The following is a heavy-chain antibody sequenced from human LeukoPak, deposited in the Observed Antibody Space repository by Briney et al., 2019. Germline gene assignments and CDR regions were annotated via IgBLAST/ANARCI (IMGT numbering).Heavy chain of an antibody. CDR2: IYYSGST. J-gene: IGHJ4*02. D-gene: IGHD3-10*01. CDR3: ARVYLSGGHYDY. V-gene: IGHV4-30-4*08. CDR1: GGSISSGDYY. Sequence: PSETLSLTCTVSGGSISSGDYYWSWIRQPPGKGLEWIGYIYYSGSTYYNPSLKSRVTISVDTSKNQFSLKLSSVTAADTAVYYCARVYLSGGHYDYWGQGTLVTVSS.